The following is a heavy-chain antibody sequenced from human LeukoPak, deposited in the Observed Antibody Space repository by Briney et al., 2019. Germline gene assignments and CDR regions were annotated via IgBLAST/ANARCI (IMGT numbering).Heavy chain of an antibody. CDR3: ARHYGGYSYGYFDY. J-gene: IGHJ4*02. V-gene: IGHV4-59*08. CDR1: GGSINRYY. CDR2: IYYSGST. D-gene: IGHD5-18*01. Sequence: PSETLSLTCTVSGGSINRYYWSWIRQPPGKGLEWIGYIYYSGSTNYNPSLKSRVTISVDTSKNQFSLKLSSVTAADTAVYYCARHYGGYSYGYFDYWGQGTLVTVSS.